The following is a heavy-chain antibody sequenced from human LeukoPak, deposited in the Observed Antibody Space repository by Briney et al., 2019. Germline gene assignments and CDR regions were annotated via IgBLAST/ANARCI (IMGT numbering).Heavy chain of an antibody. J-gene: IGHJ4*02. V-gene: IGHV4-39*07. CDR1: GGSISSTSYY. D-gene: IGHD1-1*01. Sequence: SETLSLTCTASGGSISSTSYYWGWVRQPPGKGLEWIGEINHSGSTNYNPSLKSRLTISIDTSKNQFSLKLNSVTAADTAMYYCARVETSKSSIDYWGQGTLVTVSS. CDR3: ARVETSKSSIDY. CDR2: INHSGST.